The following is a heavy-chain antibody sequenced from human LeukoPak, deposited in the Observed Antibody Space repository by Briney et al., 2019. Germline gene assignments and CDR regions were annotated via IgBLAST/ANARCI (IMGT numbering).Heavy chain of an antibody. Sequence: KLSETLSLTCTVSGGSISSYYWNWIRQPAGKGLEWVGRIHTSGSTNYNPSLKSRVTMSVDTSKNQFSLKLSSVTAADTAVYYCARVICSGGSCRFDYWGQGTLVTVSS. CDR2: IHTSGST. CDR3: ARVICSGGSCRFDY. V-gene: IGHV4-4*07. CDR1: GGSISSYY. D-gene: IGHD2-15*01. J-gene: IGHJ4*02.